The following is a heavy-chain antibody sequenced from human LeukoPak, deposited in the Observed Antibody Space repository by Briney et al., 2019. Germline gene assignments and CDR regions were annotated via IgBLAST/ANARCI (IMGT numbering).Heavy chain of an antibody. V-gene: IGHV1-69*01. CDR2: IIPIFGTA. J-gene: IGHJ3*02. CDR1: GGTFSSYA. Sequence: ASVKVPCKASGGTFSSYAISWVRQAPGQGLEWMGGIIPIFGTANYAQKFQGRVTITADESTSTAYMELSSLRSEDTAVYYCARFNALDAFDIWGQGTMVTVSS. CDR3: ARFNALDAFDI.